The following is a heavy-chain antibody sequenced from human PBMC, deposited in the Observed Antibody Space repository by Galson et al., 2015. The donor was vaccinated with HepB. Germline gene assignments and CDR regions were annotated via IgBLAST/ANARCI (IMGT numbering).Heavy chain of an antibody. D-gene: IGHD3-16*01. V-gene: IGHV3-69-1*02. CDR1: GFAFSTYE. CDR3: VRPHQGWGTTDY. J-gene: IGHJ4*02. Sequence: SLRLSCAVSGFAFSTYEMNWVRQAPGKGLEWISYISSSSTIYYAASVKGRFTISRDNAKNSLYLQMNSLRAEDTAVYFCVRPHQGWGTTDYWGQGTLVTVSS. CDR2: ISSSSTI.